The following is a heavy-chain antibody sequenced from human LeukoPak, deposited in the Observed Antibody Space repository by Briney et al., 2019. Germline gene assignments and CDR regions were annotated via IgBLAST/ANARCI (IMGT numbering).Heavy chain of an antibody. Sequence: GGSLRLSCAASGFTFSCYAMSWVRQAPGKGLEWVSAISGSGGSTYYADSVKGRFTISRDNSKNTLYLQMNSLRAEDTAVYYCAKDPNYDFWSGYADYWGQGTLVTVSS. CDR2: ISGSGGST. CDR1: GFTFSCYA. J-gene: IGHJ4*02. V-gene: IGHV3-23*01. CDR3: AKDPNYDFWSGYADY. D-gene: IGHD3-3*01.